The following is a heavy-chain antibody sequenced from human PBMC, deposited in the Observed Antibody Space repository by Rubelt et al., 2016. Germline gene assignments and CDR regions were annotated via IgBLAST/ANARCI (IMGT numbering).Heavy chain of an antibody. J-gene: IGHJ4*02. CDR2: ISSSSSYI. D-gene: IGHD7-27*01. Sequence: VRQAPGKGLEWVLSISSSSSYIYYADSVKGRFTISRDNAKNSLYLQMNSLRAEDTAVYYCARNWGRLFYFDYWGQGTLVTVSS. V-gene: IGHV3-21*01. CDR3: ARNWGRLFYFDY.